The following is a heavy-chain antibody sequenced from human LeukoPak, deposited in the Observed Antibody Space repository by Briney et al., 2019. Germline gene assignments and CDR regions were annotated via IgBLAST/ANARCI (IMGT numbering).Heavy chain of an antibody. V-gene: IGHV3-33*01. CDR2: IWSDGSKT. CDR3: ARAGASNEFDY. Sequence: GGSLRLSCVASGFMFSVYGMHWVRQAPGKGLEWVAVIWSDGSKTYYVDSVKGRFTISRDYSKNTLYLQMSSLRVEDTAVYYCARAGASNEFDYWGQGTLVTVSS. J-gene: IGHJ4*02. CDR1: GFMFSVYG. D-gene: IGHD2-8*01.